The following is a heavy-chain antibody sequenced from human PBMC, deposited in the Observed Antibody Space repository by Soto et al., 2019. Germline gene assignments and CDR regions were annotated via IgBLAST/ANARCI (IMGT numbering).Heavy chain of an antibody. CDR3: ARSWYDAFDI. D-gene: IGHD6-13*01. CDR2: IYYSGST. V-gene: IGHV4-59*01. J-gene: IGHJ3*02. Sequence: SETLPLTCTVSGGSISSYYWSWIRQPPGKGLEWIGYIYYSGSTNYNPSLKSRVTISVDTSKNQFSLKLSSVTAADTAVYYCARSWYDAFDIWGQGTMVTVSS. CDR1: GGSISSYY.